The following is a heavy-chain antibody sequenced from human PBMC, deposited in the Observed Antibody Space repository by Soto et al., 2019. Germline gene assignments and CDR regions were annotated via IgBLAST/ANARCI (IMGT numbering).Heavy chain of an antibody. D-gene: IGHD2-8*01. V-gene: IGHV4-59*01. Sequence: SETLSLTCTVSGGSISSYYWSWIRQPPGKGLEWIGYIYYSGSTNYNPSLKSRVTISVDTSKNQFSLKLSSVTAADTAVYYCARGYCTNGVCYDWYYGMDVWGKGTTVTVSS. CDR1: GGSISSYY. CDR3: ARGYCTNGVCYDWYYGMDV. CDR2: IYYSGST. J-gene: IGHJ6*04.